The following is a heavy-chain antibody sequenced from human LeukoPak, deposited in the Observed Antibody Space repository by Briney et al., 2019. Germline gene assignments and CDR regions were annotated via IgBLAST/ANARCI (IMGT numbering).Heavy chain of an antibody. CDR3: ARATAVAGNHY. V-gene: IGHV4-59*01. Sequence: SETLSLTCTVSGGSISSYYWSWIRQPPGKGLEWIGYIYYSGSTNYNPSLKSRVTISVDTSNNQFSLKLSSVTAADTAVYYCARATAVAGNHYWGQGTLVTVSS. D-gene: IGHD6-19*01. CDR1: GGSISSYY. CDR2: IYYSGST. J-gene: IGHJ4*02.